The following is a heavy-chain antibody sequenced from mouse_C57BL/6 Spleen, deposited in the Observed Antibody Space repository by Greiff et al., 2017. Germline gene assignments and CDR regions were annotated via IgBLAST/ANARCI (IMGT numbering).Heavy chain of an antibody. J-gene: IGHJ2*01. CDR1: GFNFKDDY. V-gene: IGHV14-4*01. Sequence: EVQLQQSGAELVRPGASVKLSCTASGFNFKDDYMHWVKQRPEQGLEWIGLIDPENGDTEYASKFKGKATITADTSSNTAYLQLSSLTSEDAAVYYCSRPFEGYFDYWGQGTTLTVSS. CDR2: IDPENGDT. CDR3: SRPFEGYFDY.